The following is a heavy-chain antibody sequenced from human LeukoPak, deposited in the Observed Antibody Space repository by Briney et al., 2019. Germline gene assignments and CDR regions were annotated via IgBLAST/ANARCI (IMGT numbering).Heavy chain of an antibody. V-gene: IGHV3-74*03. J-gene: IGHJ4*02. CDR1: GFPFSSYW. Sequence: GGSLRLSCAPSGFPFSSYWMLWVRQAPGKGLVWVSRISGDGTIKTYADFVRGRFTISRDHTKNILYLQMNSLKVEDTAIYFCSRSQFDYWGQGVLVTVSS. CDR3: SRSQFDY. CDR2: ISGDGTIK.